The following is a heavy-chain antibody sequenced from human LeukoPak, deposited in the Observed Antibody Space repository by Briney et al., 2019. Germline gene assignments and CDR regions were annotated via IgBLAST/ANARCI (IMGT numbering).Heavy chain of an antibody. V-gene: IGHV4-61*01. Sequence: SETLSLTCTVSGGSISSSSYYWGWIRQPPGKGLEWIGYIYYSGSTNYNPSLKSRVTISVDTSKNQFSLKLSSVTAADTAVYYCARDARRHFMDVWGQGTTVTVSS. CDR2: IYYSGST. J-gene: IGHJ6*02. CDR1: GGSISSSSYY. CDR3: ARDARRHFMDV.